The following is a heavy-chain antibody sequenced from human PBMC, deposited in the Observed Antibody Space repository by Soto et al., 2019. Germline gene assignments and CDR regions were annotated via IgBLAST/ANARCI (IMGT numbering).Heavy chain of an antibody. Sequence: SETLSLTCTVSGGSISSYYWSWIRQPSGKGLEWIGRIYTSGSTNYNTSLKSRVTMSVDTSKNQFSLKLTSVTAADTAVYYCARDLKFGQADYWGQGTQVTVSS. J-gene: IGHJ4*02. CDR3: ARDLKFGQADY. V-gene: IGHV4-4*07. CDR1: GGSISSYY. CDR2: IYTSGST. D-gene: IGHD3-10*01.